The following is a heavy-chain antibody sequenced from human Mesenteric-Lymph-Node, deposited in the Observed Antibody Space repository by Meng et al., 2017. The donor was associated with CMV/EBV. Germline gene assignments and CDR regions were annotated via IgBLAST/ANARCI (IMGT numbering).Heavy chain of an antibody. V-gene: IGHV1-18*01. CDR1: GYTFTSYG. Sequence: ASVKVSCKASGYTFTSYGISWVRQAPGQGLEWMGWISAYNGNTNYAQKLQGRVTMTTDTSTSTAYMELRSLRSDDTAVYYCARDGPEPSGYRPRYYYGMDVWGQGTTVTVSS. CDR2: ISAYNGNT. CDR3: ARDGPEPSGYRPRYYYGMDV. D-gene: IGHD3-3*01. J-gene: IGHJ6*02.